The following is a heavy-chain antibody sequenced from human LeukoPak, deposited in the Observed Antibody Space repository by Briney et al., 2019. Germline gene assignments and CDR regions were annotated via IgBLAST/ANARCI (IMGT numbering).Heavy chain of an antibody. CDR1: GYTFTSYD. J-gene: IGHJ4*02. Sequence: PTASVTVSCTASGYTFTSYDINWVRQAPGQGLEWMGWMNPNSGNTGYAQKFQGRVTMTRNTSISTAYMELSSLRSEDTAVYYCARVGKDDSSSSAYWGQGTLVTVSS. V-gene: IGHV1-8*01. CDR3: ARVGKDDSSSSAY. D-gene: IGHD6-6*01. CDR2: MNPNSGNT.